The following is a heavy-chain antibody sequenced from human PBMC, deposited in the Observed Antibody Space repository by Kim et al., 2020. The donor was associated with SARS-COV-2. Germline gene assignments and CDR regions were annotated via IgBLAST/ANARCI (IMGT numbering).Heavy chain of an antibody. V-gene: IGHV4-34*01. CDR2: INHSGST. Sequence: SETLSLTCAVYGGSFSGYYWSWIRQPPGKGLEWIGEINHSGSTNYNPSLKSRVTISVDTSKNQFSLKLSSVTAADTAVYYCATKETNWESFNYWGQGTLVTVSS. D-gene: IGHD7-27*01. J-gene: IGHJ4*02. CDR1: GGSFSGYY. CDR3: ATKETNWESFNY.